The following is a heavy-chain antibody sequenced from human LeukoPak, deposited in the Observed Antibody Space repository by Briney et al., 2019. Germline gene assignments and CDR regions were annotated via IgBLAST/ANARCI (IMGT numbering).Heavy chain of an antibody. Sequence: TGGSLRLSCAASGFTFSSYWMHWVRQAPGKGLVWVSRIKSDGSSTSYADSVKGRFTISRDNVKNTLYLQMNSLRAEDTAVYYCARDGCSWSNWLDPWGQGTLVTVSS. D-gene: IGHD6-13*01. J-gene: IGHJ5*02. V-gene: IGHV3-74*01. CDR1: GFTFSSYW. CDR3: ARDGCSWSNWLDP. CDR2: IKSDGSST.